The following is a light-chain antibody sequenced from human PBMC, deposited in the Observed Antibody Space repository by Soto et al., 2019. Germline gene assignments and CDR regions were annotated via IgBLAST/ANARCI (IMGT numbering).Light chain of an antibody. CDR3: QQYERYST. V-gene: IGKV1-5*03. Sequence: DYPVTQSPSTLSASVGDRVTITCRASQNIYTWLAWYQQKPGIAPKLLIHKASTLESGVQSRFSGSGFGTEFTLTISGLQPEDSATYYCQQYERYSTFGQGTKVEIK. J-gene: IGKJ1*01. CDR2: KAS. CDR1: QNIYTW.